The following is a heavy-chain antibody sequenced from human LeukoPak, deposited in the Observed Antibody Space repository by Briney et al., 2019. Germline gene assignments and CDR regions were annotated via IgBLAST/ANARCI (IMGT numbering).Heavy chain of an antibody. CDR1: GGSISSYY. CDR3: ARSSGEKATIDY. V-gene: IGHV4-59*12. Sequence: SETLSLTCTVSGGSISSYYWSWIRQPPGKGLEWIGYIYYSGSTNYNPSLKSRVTMSVDTSKNQFSLKLSSVTAADTAVYYCARSSGEKATIDYWGQGTLVTASS. J-gene: IGHJ4*02. CDR2: IYYSGST. D-gene: IGHD5-24*01.